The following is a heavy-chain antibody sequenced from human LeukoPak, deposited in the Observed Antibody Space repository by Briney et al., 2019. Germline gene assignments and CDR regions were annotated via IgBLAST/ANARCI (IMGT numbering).Heavy chain of an antibody. Sequence: GGSLRLSCAASGFTFSTYGMHWVRQAQGAELGWVAFIRYDGSEEYYVDSVTGRFTASRDNSKNTLSLQMSSLRPEDTAVYYCAKDKAPLLQSTSCAFDFGGQRTLVTVSS. CDR2: IRYDGSEE. CDR3: AKDKAPLLQSTSCAFDF. V-gene: IGHV3-30*02. J-gene: IGHJ4*02. D-gene: IGHD2-2*01. CDR1: GFTFSTYG.